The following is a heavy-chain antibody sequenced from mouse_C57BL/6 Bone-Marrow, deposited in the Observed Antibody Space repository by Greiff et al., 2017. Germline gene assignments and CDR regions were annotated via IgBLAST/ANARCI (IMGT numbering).Heavy chain of an antibody. Sequence: VKLVESGAELVRPGASVTLSCKASGYTFTDYEMHWVKQTPVHGLEWIGAIDPETGGTAYNQKFKGKAILTADKSSSTAYMELRSLTSEDSAVYYCTPLYDYDGAWFAYWGQETLVTVSA. V-gene: IGHV1-15*01. CDR2: IDPETGGT. D-gene: IGHD2-4*01. CDR3: TPLYDYDGAWFAY. J-gene: IGHJ3*01. CDR1: GYTFTDYE.